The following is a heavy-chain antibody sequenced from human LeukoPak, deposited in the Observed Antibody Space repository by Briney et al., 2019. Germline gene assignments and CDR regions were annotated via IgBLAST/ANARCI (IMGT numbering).Heavy chain of an antibody. Sequence: GGSLRLSCEASGFTFNTYAIYWVRQAPGKGLEWVSGVCGSGGCTYYADSVKGRFTISRDNSKNTVYLQMNSLTADDTAVYYCAKTTVGYSSGRYPGWPADCWGQGTLVTVSS. CDR2: VCGSGGCT. V-gene: IGHV3-23*01. J-gene: IGHJ4*02. D-gene: IGHD6-19*01. CDR1: GFTFNTYA. CDR3: AKTTVGYSSGRYPGWPADC.